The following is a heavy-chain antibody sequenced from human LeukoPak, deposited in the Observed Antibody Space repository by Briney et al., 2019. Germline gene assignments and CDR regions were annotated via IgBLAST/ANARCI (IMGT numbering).Heavy chain of an antibody. CDR1: GGSISSGSYY. Sequence: SETLSLTCTVSGGSISSGSYYWSWIRQPAGKGLEWIGRIYTSGSTNYNPSLKSRVTMSVDTSKDQFSLKLSSVTAADTAVYYCAREGYYFDSSDYPIVTSYWGQGTLVTVSS. CDR3: AREGYYFDSSDYPIVTSY. D-gene: IGHD3-22*01. J-gene: IGHJ4*02. CDR2: IYTSGST. V-gene: IGHV4-61*02.